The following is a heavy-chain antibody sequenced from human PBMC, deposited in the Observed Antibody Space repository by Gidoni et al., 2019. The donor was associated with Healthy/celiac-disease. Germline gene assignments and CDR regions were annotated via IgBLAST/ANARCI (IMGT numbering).Heavy chain of an antibody. Sequence: QVQLLQSGAEVKKPGASVKVSCKASGYTFTGNYMHWGRQAPGQGLEWMGWINPNSGGTNYAQKFQGWVTMTRDTSISTAYMELSRLRSDDTAVYYCARGKVVVPAEVGEIDYWGQGTLVTVSS. V-gene: IGHV1-2*04. CDR1: GYTFTGNY. CDR2: INPNSGGT. J-gene: IGHJ4*02. CDR3: ARGKVVVPAEVGEIDY. D-gene: IGHD2-2*01.